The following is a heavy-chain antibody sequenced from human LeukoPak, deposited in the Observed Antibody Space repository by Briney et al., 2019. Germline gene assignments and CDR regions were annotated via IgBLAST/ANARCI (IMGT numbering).Heavy chain of an antibody. D-gene: IGHD3-10*01. Sequence: ASVKVSCKPSGYTFTSHCISWVRQAPGQGLEWKGLISAYNGNTNYAQKLQGRVTMTTGTSTSTAYMELRSRRSDDTAVHYWAREGRWFGEPYTAAFDPWGQGTLVTVSS. V-gene: IGHV1-18*01. CDR3: AREGRWFGEPYTAAFDP. CDR2: ISAYNGNT. J-gene: IGHJ5*02. CDR1: GYTFTSHC.